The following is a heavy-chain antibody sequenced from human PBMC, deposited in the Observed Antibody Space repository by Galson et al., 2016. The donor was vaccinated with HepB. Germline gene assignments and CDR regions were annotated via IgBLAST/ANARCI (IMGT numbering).Heavy chain of an antibody. Sequence: SVKVSCKASGCSLTSYAIHWVRQAPGQRLEWMGWINGGNGNTKYLQMFQGRVTITRDTSASTAYMELSSLRSEDTAVYYCARAPVRFWYGMDVWGQGTTVMVSS. V-gene: IGHV1-3*01. D-gene: IGHD3-3*01. CDR1: GCSLTSYA. J-gene: IGHJ6*02. CDR3: ARAPVRFWYGMDV. CDR2: INGGNGNT.